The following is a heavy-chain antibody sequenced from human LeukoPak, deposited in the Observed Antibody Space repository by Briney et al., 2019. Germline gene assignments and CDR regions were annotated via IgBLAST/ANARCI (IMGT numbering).Heavy chain of an antibody. CDR3: AREMGLNIVATFGY. Sequence: PGGSLRLSCAASGLTFSNHGMHWVRQAPGKGLEWVAFIWYDGSNKYYADSVKGRFTISRDNSKNTLYLQMNSLRAEDTAVYYCAREMGLNIVATFGYWGQGTLVTVSS. V-gene: IGHV3-33*01. CDR1: GLTFSNHG. J-gene: IGHJ4*02. D-gene: IGHD5-12*01. CDR2: IWYDGSNK.